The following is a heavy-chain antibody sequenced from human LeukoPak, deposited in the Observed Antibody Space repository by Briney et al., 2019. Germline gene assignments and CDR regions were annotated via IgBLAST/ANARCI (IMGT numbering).Heavy chain of an antibody. CDR1: GFTFSSCG. Sequence: GRSLRLSCAASGFTFSSCGMHWVRQAPGKGLEWVAVIWYGGSNKYYADSVKGRFTISRDNSKNTLYLQMNSLRAEDTAVYYCAKGFRQQLVPYYYYYYMDVWGKGTTVTVSS. V-gene: IGHV3-30*18. CDR3: AKGFRQQLVPYYYYYYMDV. J-gene: IGHJ6*03. D-gene: IGHD6-13*01. CDR2: IWYGGSNK.